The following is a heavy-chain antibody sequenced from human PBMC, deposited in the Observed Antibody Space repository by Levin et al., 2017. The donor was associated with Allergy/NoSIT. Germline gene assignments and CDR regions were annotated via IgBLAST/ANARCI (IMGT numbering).Heavy chain of an antibody. CDR1: GGSISSSNW. CDR3: ATFADCSSTSCYASLY. Sequence: ASETLSLTCAVSGGSISSSNWWSWVRQPPGKGLEWIGEIYHSGSTNYNPSLKSRVTISVDKSKNQFSLKLSSVTAADTAVYYCATFADCSSTSCYASLYWGQGTLVTVSS. D-gene: IGHD2-2*01. V-gene: IGHV4-4*02. CDR2: IYHSGST. J-gene: IGHJ4*02.